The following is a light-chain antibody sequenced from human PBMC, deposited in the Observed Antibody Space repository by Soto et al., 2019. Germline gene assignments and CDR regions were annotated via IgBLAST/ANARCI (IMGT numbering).Light chain of an antibody. Sequence: DIVLTQSPGSLSLSPGERATLSCRASQSVSSHLAWYQQKPGQAPRLLIYDASNLATGIPARFSGSGSGTDFTLTISSLEPEDFAVYHCVQRTTWPWTCGQGSKVEIK. J-gene: IGKJ1*01. CDR1: QSVSSH. CDR2: DAS. CDR3: VQRTTWPWT. V-gene: IGKV3-11*01.